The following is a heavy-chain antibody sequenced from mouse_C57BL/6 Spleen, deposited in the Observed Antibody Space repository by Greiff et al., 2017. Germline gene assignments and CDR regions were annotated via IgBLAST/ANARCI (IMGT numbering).Heavy chain of an antibody. Sequence: VQLQQSGAELVRPGASVTLSCKASGYTFTDYEMHWVKQTPVHGLEWIGAIDPETGGTAYNQKFKGKAILTADKSSSTAYMALRSLTSEDSAVYYCTNAYYYGSSYWYFDVWGTGTTVTVSS. D-gene: IGHD1-1*01. CDR2: IDPETGGT. CDR3: TNAYYYGSSYWYFDV. CDR1: GYTFTDYE. V-gene: IGHV1-15*01. J-gene: IGHJ1*03.